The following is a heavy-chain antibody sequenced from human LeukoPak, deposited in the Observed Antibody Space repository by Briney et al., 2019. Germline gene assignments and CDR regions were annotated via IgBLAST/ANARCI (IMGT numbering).Heavy chain of an antibody. CDR3: AKDISTGELQRTWYFDL. J-gene: IGHJ2*01. D-gene: IGHD1-26*01. CDR1: GFTFYDYA. CDR2: ISWNSGSI. V-gene: IGHV3-9*01. Sequence: SLRLSCAASGFTFYDYAMHWVRQAPGRGLEWVSGISWNSGSIGYSDSVKGRFTISRDNAKNSLYLQMNSLRAEDTALYYCAKDISTGELQRTWYFDLGGRGTLVTVSS.